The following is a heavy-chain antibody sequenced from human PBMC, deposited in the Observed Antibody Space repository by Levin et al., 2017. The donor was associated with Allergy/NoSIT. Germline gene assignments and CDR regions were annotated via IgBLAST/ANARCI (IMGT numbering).Heavy chain of an antibody. CDR3: ARACPRVRYWYFDL. Sequence: SETLSLTCAVSGGSISSGGYSWSWIRQPPGKGLEWIGYIYHSGSTYYNPSLKSRVTISVDRSKNQFSLKLSSVTAADTAVYYCARACPRVRYWYFDLWGRGTLVTVSS. CDR1: GGSISSGGYS. J-gene: IGHJ2*01. CDR2: IYHSGST. V-gene: IGHV4-30-2*01.